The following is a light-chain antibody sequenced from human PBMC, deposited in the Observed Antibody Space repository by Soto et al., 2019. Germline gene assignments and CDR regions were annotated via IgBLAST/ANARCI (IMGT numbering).Light chain of an antibody. Sequence: QSALTQPASVSGSPGQSITISCTGTSNDVGGFDFVSWYQQHPGKAPKVIIYEVTNRPSGVSDRFSGSKSGNTASLTISGLQAEDEADYYCHSYTSTSARVFGRGTKLTVL. CDR3: HSYTSTSARV. CDR2: EVT. CDR1: SNDVGGFDF. J-gene: IGLJ3*02. V-gene: IGLV2-14*01.